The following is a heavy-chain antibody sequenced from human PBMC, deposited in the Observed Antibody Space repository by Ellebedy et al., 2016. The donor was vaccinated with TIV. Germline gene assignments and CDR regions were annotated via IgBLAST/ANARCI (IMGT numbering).Heavy chain of an antibody. D-gene: IGHD4-23*01. Sequence: PGGSLRLSCAASGFTFSIYAMRWVRQAPGKGLEWVSSITATGGNTYYADSVKGRFTISRDNSKNTLSLQMNSLRAEDTAVYYCARDPVGVGPAFDIWGQGTIVTVSS. CDR3: ARDPVGVGPAFDI. CDR1: GFTFSIYA. V-gene: IGHV3-23*01. J-gene: IGHJ3*02. CDR2: ITATGGNT.